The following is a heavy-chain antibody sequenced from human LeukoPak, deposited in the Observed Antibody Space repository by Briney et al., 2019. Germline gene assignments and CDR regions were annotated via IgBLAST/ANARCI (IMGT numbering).Heavy chain of an antibody. CDR1: GGSISSSSYY. J-gene: IGHJ3*02. V-gene: IGHV4-39*02. Sequence: KPSETLSLTCTVSGGSISSSSYYWGWIRQPPGKGLEWTGSIYYSGSTYYNPSLKSRVTISVDTSKNQFALKLSSVTAADTAVYYCARDLGYGGDAFDIWGQGTMVTVSS. CDR2: IYYSGST. CDR3: ARDLGYGGDAFDI. D-gene: IGHD4-23*01.